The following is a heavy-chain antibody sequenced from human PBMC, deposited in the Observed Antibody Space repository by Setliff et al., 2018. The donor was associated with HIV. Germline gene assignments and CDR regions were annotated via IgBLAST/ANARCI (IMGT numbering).Heavy chain of an antibody. Sequence: TLSLTCTVSGGSISNPNYHWSWIRQPAGKGLEWIGRLYPTGTTNYNPSLKSRVSISVDTSKNQFSLRLSSVTATDTAVYYCARAGFGELFPEVFDYWGQGALVTVSS. J-gene: IGHJ4*02. V-gene: IGHV4-61*02. CDR3: ARAGFGELFPEVFDY. CDR1: GGSISNPNYH. D-gene: IGHD3-10*01. CDR2: LYPTGTT.